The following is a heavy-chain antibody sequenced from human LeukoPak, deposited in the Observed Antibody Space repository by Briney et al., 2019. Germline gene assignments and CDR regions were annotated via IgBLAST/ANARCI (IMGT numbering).Heavy chain of an antibody. J-gene: IGHJ6*03. D-gene: IGHD3-22*01. CDR2: INPNSGGT. CDR3: ARGPGGRSGYHPLEDHYYYYYMDV. V-gene: IGHV1-18*01. Sequence: ASVKVSCKASGGTFSSYAISWVRQAPGQGLEWMGWINPNSGGTNYAQKFQGRVTMTTDTSTSTAYMELRSLRSDDTAVYYCARGPGGRSGYHPLEDHYYYYYMDVWGKGTKVTVSS. CDR1: GGTFSSYA.